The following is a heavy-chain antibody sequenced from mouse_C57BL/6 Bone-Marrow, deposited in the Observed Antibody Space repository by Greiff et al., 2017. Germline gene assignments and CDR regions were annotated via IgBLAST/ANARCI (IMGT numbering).Heavy chain of an antibody. CDR3: AREELGFLRFAY. CDR1: GYTFTSYW. V-gene: IGHV1-69*01. CDR2: LDPSDSYT. Sequence: VQLQQPGAELVMPGASVKLSCKASGYTFTSYWMHWVKQRPGQGLEWIGELDPSDSYTNYNQKFKGKSTLTVDKSSSTAYMQLSSLTSEDSAVYYCAREELGFLRFAYWGQGTLVTVSA. J-gene: IGHJ3*01.